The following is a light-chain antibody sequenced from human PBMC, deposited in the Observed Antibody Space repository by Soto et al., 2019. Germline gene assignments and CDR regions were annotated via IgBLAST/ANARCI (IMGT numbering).Light chain of an antibody. V-gene: IGKV3-20*01. Sequence: EIVLTQSPGTLSLSPGERATLSCRASQSVSSSYLAWYQQKPGQAPRLLIYGASSMATGIPYRFSGSGSGTDITLTISRLEPEDFAVYYCQQYGSSPTYTFGQGTKLEIK. CDR3: QQYGSSPTYT. CDR1: QSVSSSY. J-gene: IGKJ2*01. CDR2: GAS.